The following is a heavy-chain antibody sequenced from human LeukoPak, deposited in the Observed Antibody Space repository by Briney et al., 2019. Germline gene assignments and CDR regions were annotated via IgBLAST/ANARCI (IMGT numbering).Heavy chain of an antibody. J-gene: IGHJ4*02. CDR1: GFTFSDYY. CDR3: ARDGEYQLLHTADY. D-gene: IGHD2-2*01. CDR2: ISSGSTI. Sequence: GGSLRLSCAASGFTFSDYYMSWIRQAPGKGLEWVSYISSGSTIYYADSVKGRFTISRDNAKNSLYLQMNSLRAEGTAVYYCARDGEYQLLHTADYWGQGTLVTVSS. V-gene: IGHV3-11*04.